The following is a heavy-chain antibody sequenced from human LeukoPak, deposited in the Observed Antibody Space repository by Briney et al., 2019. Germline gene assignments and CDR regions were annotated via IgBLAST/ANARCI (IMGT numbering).Heavy chain of an antibody. CDR1: GFTFSSFS. CDR3: AREPRDCTGGTCQSAGGYYFYY. V-gene: IGHV3-23*01. Sequence: PGGSLRLSCAASGFTFSSFSMNWVRQAPGKGLEWVSGISASGGSYYADSVKGRFTVSRDISKNTLYLQMNSLRAEDTAVYFCAREPRDCTGGTCQSAGGYYFYYWSQGTLVTVSS. D-gene: IGHD2-15*01. J-gene: IGHJ4*02. CDR2: ISASGGS.